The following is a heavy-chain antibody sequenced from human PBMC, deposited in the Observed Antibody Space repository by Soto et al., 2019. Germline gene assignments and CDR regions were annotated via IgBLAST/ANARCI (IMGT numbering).Heavy chain of an antibody. D-gene: IGHD3-10*01. V-gene: IGHV1-18*01. Sequence: ASVKVSCKASGYTFTSYGISWVRQAPGQGLEWMGWISAYNGNTNYAQKLQGWVTMTRDTSISTAYMELSRLRSDDTAVYYCARMRLYYYGSGSYATGAFDIWGQGTMVTVSS. CDR3: ARMRLYYYGSGSYATGAFDI. CDR1: GYTFTSYG. CDR2: ISAYNGNT. J-gene: IGHJ3*02.